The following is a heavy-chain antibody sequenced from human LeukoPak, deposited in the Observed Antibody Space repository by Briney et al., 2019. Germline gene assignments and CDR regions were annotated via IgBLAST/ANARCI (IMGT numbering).Heavy chain of an antibody. CDR1: GFTFDDYV. CDR3: AKEDNYGMDV. V-gene: IGHV3-9*01. CDR2: ISWNSGSI. D-gene: IGHD5-24*01. Sequence: GGSLRLSCAASGFTFDDYVMHWVRQAPGKGLEWVSGISWNSGSIGYADSVKGRFTISRDNAKNSLYLQMNSLRAEDTALYYCAKEDNYGMDVWGQGTTVTVSS. J-gene: IGHJ6*02.